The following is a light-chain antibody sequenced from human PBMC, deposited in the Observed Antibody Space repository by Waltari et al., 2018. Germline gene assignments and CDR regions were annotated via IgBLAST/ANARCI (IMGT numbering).Light chain of an antibody. Sequence: QSALTQPASVPGSPGQSITISCTGTSSDVGGYNYVPWYQQHPGKAPKLMIYEVRNRPSGVCNRFSGSKSGNTASLTISGLQAEDEADYYCSSYTTSSTLVVFGGGTKLTVL. J-gene: IGLJ2*01. CDR3: SSYTTSSTLVV. V-gene: IGLV2-14*01. CDR1: SSDVGGYNY. CDR2: EVR.